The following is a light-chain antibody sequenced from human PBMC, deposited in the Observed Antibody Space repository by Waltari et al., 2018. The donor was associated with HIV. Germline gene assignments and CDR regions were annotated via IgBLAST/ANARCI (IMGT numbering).Light chain of an antibody. CDR1: RSTIGGHS. CDR2: RND. V-gene: IGLV1-47*01. CDR3: ASWDDFLPGHV. Sequence: QSVLTQSPSLSATPGQTINISCSGSRSTIGGHSVFWYQQVEGTAPKLLVYRNDQRPSGVSDRFSGFRLGTSASLAISGLRSEDEANYYCASWDDFLPGHVFGTGT. J-gene: IGLJ1*01.